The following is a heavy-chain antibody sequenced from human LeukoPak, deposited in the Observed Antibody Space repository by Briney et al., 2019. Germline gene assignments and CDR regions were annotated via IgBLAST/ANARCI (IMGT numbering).Heavy chain of an antibody. CDR1: GYKFSTYW. Sequence: GESLKISCKGSGYKFSTYWVAWVRQMPGKGLEWMGIIYPGDSDTRYSPSFQGQVTISADKSISTAYLQWSSLKASDTAMYYCARQIGYCSGGSCYADYWGQGTLVTVSS. CDR2: IYPGDSDT. CDR3: ARQIGYCSGGSCYADY. J-gene: IGHJ4*02. D-gene: IGHD2-15*01. V-gene: IGHV5-51*01.